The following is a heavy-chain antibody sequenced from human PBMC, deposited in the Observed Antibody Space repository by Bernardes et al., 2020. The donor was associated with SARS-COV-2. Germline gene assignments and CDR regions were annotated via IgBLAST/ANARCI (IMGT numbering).Heavy chain of an antibody. Sequence: SETLSLTCEVSGGSFSGYWWTWIRQPPGKRLEFIGNIYHDGNTYYNPSLKSRVSMSVDTSKNQVSLKMTSMTAADTAVYYCVKDRYSGSYYDYWGQGTLVTVSS. V-gene: IGHV4-34*01. CDR1: GGSFSGYW. CDR3: VKDRYSGSYYDY. D-gene: IGHD1-26*01. CDR2: IYHDGNT. J-gene: IGHJ4*02.